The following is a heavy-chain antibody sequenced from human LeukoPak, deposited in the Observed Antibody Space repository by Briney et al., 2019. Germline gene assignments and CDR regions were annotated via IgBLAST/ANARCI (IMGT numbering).Heavy chain of an antibody. CDR3: AKLNFGGDSSGSS. D-gene: IGHD3-22*01. Sequence: PGGSLRLSCAASGFTFSSYGMHWVRQAPGKGLEWVAVIWYDGSNKYYADSVKGRFTISRDNSKNTLYLQMNSLRAEDTAVYYCAKLNFGGDSSGSSWGQGTLVTVSS. CDR2: IWYDGSNK. CDR1: GFTFSSYG. J-gene: IGHJ5*02. V-gene: IGHV3-33*06.